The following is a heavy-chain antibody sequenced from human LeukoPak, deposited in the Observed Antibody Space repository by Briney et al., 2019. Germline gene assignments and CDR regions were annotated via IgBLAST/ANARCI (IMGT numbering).Heavy chain of an antibody. CDR3: AKVDEYSSSLFFDY. D-gene: IGHD6-6*01. Sequence: GGSLRLSCAASGFTFSSYAMSWVRQAPGKGLEWVSAISGSGGSTHYADSVKGRFTISRDNSKNTLYLQMNSLRAEDTAVYNCAKVDEYSSSLFFDYWGQGTLVTVSS. J-gene: IGHJ4*02. CDR1: GFTFSSYA. CDR2: ISGSGGST. V-gene: IGHV3-23*01.